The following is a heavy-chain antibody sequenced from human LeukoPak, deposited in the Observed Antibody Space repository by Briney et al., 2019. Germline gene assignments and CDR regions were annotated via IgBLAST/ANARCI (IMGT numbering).Heavy chain of an antibody. CDR2: IYYSGST. D-gene: IGHD6-6*01. J-gene: IGHJ4*02. CDR3: ARQRDYSSSFY. V-gene: IGHV4-39*01. Sequence: SETLSLTCTVSGGSISSSSYYWGWIRQPPGKGLEWLGSIYYSGSTYYNPSLKSRVTISVDTSKNQFSLKLSSVTAADTAVYYCARQRDYSSSFYWGQGTLVTVSS. CDR1: GGSISSSSYY.